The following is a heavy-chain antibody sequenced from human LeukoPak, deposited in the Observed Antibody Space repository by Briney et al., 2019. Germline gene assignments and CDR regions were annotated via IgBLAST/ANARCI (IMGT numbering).Heavy chain of an antibody. D-gene: IGHD7-27*01. V-gene: IGHV3-33*06. CDR1: GFTFSSYG. J-gene: IGHJ3*01. CDR2: IWYDGSNK. CDR3: AKDLLSGELGN. Sequence: GRSPRLSCAASGFTFSSYGMHWVRQAPGKGLEWVAVIWYDGSNKYYADSVKGRFTISRDNSKNTLYLQMNSLRAEDTAVYYCAKDLLSGELGNWGQGTMVTVSS.